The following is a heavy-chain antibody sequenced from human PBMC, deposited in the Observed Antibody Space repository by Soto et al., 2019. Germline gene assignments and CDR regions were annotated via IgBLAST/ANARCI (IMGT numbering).Heavy chain of an antibody. CDR1: GFTFSSYA. D-gene: IGHD6-13*01. CDR3: PKGSSSWPGTAWFDP. J-gene: IGHJ5*02. CDR2: ISGSGGST. Sequence: EVQLLESGGGLVQPGGSLRLSCAASGFTFSSYAMSWVRQAPGKGLEWVSAISGSGGSTYYADSVKGRFTISRDNSKNTLYLQMNSLRAEDTAVYYCPKGSSSWPGTAWFDPWGQGTLVTVSS. V-gene: IGHV3-23*01.